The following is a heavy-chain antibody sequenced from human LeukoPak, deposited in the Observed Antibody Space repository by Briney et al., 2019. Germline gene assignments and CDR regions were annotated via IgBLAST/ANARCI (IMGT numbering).Heavy chain of an antibody. CDR1: GYTFTSYY. V-gene: IGHV1-46*01. D-gene: IGHD1-26*01. J-gene: IGHJ4*02. CDR2: INPSGGST. Sequence: ASVKVPCKASGYTFTSYYMHWVRQAPGQGLEWMGIINPSGGSTSYAQKFQGRVTMTRDMSTSTVYMELSSLRSEDTAVYYCAGSGSYYDPGGYWGQGTLVTVSS. CDR3: AGSGSYYDPGGY.